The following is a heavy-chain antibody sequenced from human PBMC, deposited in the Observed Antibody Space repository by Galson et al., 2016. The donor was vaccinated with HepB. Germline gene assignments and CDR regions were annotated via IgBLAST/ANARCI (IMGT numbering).Heavy chain of an antibody. D-gene: IGHD3-22*01. Sequence: QSGAEVKKPGESLKISCKGSGYTFTSYWIGWVRQTPGKGLECMGIIYPADSDIRYSPSFQGQVTISVDKSINTAYLQWSGLKASDTAMYYCASPYYDTSPWWLNGFDLGGQGTMVTVSS. CDR2: IYPADSDI. V-gene: IGHV5-51*01. CDR3: ASPYYDTSPWWLNGFDL. J-gene: IGHJ3*01. CDR1: GYTFTSYW.